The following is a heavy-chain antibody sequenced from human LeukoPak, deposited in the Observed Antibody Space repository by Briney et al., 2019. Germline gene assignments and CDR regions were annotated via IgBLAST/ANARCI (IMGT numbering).Heavy chain of an antibody. V-gene: IGHV3-23*01. CDR1: GFSSSDYT. Sequence: PGGSLRLSCAASGFSSSDYTMNWVRQSPGKGLEWDSGISVSDDSTYYADSVKGRFTISRDKSNNMLYLQMNSLRAEDTAVYYCARDRFCVSTNCPYDCWGQGTPVTVSS. CDR3: ARDRFCVSTNCPYDC. J-gene: IGHJ4*02. D-gene: IGHD2-2*01. CDR2: ISVSDDST.